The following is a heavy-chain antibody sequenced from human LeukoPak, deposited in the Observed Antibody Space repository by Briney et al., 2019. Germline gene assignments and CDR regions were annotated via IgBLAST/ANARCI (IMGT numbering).Heavy chain of an antibody. J-gene: IGHJ3*02. CDR3: AKPLIRSDAFDI. V-gene: IGHV3-23*01. Sequence: PGGSLRLSCAASGFTFSSYAMSWVRQAPGKGLEWVSAISGSGGSTYYADSVKGRFTISRDNSKNTLYLQMNSLRAEDTAEYYCAKPLIRSDAFDIWGQGTMATVSS. D-gene: IGHD2-8*01. CDR1: GFTFSSYA. CDR2: ISGSGGST.